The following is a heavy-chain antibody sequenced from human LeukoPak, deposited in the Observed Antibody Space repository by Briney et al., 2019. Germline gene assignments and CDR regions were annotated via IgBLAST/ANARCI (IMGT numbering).Heavy chain of an antibody. CDR3: AGARYYYGSGRKIDF. D-gene: IGHD3-10*01. CDR1: GYTFTGYY. V-gene: IGHV1-2*02. CDR2: INPNSGGT. Sequence: GASVKVSCKASGYTFTGYYMHWVRQAPGQGLEWMGWINPNSGGTNYAQKFQGRVTMTRDTSISTAYMELSRLRSDDTAVYYCAGARYYYGSGRKIDFWGQGTLVTVSS. J-gene: IGHJ4*02.